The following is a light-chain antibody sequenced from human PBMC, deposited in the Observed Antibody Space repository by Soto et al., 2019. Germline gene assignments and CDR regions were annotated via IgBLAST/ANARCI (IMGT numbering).Light chain of an antibody. V-gene: IGLV2-14*03. CDR1: SSDVGGFDY. CDR2: DVN. Sequence: QSALTQPASVSGSPGRSITISCTGTSSDVGGFDYVSWYQHRPGRAPTLIIYDVNDRPSGVSNRFSGSKSGDTASLTISGLQAEDEGDYYCSSYSFFRPFAAFGGGTQLTVL. J-gene: IGLJ2*01. CDR3: SSYSFFRPFAA.